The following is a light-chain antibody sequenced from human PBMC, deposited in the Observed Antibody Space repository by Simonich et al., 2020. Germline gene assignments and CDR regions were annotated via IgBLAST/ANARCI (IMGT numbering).Light chain of an antibody. CDR1: SSDVGGYNY. CDR2: DVS. Sequence: QSALTQPASVSGSPGQSITISCTGTSSDVGGYNYVSWYQQHPGKAPKLMIYDVSKRPSGVPDRFVGSKSGNTASLTISGLQAEDEADYYCCSYAGSYSWVFGGGTKLTVL. J-gene: IGLJ3*02. V-gene: IGLV2-11*01. CDR3: CSYAGSYSWV.